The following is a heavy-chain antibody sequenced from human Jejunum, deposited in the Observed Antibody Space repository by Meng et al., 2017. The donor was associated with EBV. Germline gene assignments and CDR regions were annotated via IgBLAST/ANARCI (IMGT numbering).Heavy chain of an antibody. V-gene: IGHV4-34*01. CDR3: ARSGAIIGVQGAPDY. J-gene: IGHJ4*02. D-gene: IGHD3-3*01. CDR2: INQVGST. CDR1: GGSFGGYF. Sequence: QGQLQHWGAGLLKPSETLSLTCAVSGGSFGGYFWTWIRQAPGKGLEWIGEINQVGSTNYNPSLKSRVTISVDTSNIQFSLKVTSVTAADTAVYYCARSGAIIGVQGAPDYWGQGTLVTVSS.